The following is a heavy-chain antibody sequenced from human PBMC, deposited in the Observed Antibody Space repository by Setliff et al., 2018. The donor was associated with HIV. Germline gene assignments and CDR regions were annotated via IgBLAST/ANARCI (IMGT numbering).Heavy chain of an antibody. V-gene: IGHV4-39*01. J-gene: IGHJ4*02. CDR3: AARKLSAAAFDY. Sequence: SETLSLTCTVSGGSFRSSRYYWGWIRQPPGKGLEWIGNIHYCGFFWYSPSLKSRVTISVDTSKNPFSLKLSSVTAADTAVYYCAARKLSAAAFDYWGQGSLVTVSS. D-gene: IGHD6-13*01. CDR2: IHYCGFF. CDR1: GGSFRSSRYY.